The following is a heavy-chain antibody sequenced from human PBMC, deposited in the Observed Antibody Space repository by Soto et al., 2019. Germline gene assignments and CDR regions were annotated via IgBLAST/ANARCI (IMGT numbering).Heavy chain of an antibody. CDR1: GFTFSDHG. V-gene: IGHV3-23*01. CDR3: AKDRTIAARNYDD. J-gene: IGHJ4*02. Sequence: PGGSLRLSCTASGFTFSDHGMSWVRQAPGKGLEWVSAIAGSVGSTYYSDSVKGRFTISRDNSKNTLYLQMNSLRDEDTAVYYCAKDRTIAARNYDDWGQGGRVTVSS. CDR2: IAGSVGST. D-gene: IGHD6-6*01.